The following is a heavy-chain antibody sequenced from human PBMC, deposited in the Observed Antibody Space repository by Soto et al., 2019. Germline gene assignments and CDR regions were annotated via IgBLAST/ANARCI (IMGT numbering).Heavy chain of an antibody. J-gene: IGHJ4*02. CDR1: GFSLRKSGVG. CDR2: IYWDDDK. CDR3: AHRRPYVSSAYPLLFDY. Sequence: QITLKESGPTLVKPTQTLTLTCTFSGFSLRKSGVGVGWIRQPPGKALGWLALIYWDDDKHYSPSLKSRLTITKDTSKNQVVLTMTNMDPVDTATYYCAHRRPYVSSAYPLLFDYWGQGTLVTVSS. D-gene: IGHD3-22*01. V-gene: IGHV2-5*02.